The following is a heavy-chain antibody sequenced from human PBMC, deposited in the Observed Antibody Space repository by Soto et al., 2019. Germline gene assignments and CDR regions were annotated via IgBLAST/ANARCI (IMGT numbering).Heavy chain of an antibody. CDR3: ARCASSGSLDWFDP. V-gene: IGHV5-51*01. CDR1: GYSFTNYW. D-gene: IGHD1-26*01. CDR2: IYPGDSDT. J-gene: IGHJ5*02. Sequence: PGESLKISCKGSGYSFTNYWIGWVRQMPGKGLEWMGIIYPGDSDTRYSPSFQGQVTISADKSITTAYLQWGSLKASDTAIYYCARCASSGSLDWFDPWGQGTLVTVSS.